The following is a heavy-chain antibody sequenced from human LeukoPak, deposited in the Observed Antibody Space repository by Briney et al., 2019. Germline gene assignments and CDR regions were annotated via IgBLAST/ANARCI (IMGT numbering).Heavy chain of an antibody. CDR3: ARHPLRGGFDY. J-gene: IGHJ4*02. CDR2: IFDSGDA. Sequence: SETLSLTCTVSGGSISNYYWSWIRQPPGKGLEWIAYIFDSGDARYNPSLKSRVTISVDTSKNQFSLKLNSVTAADTAVYYCARHPLRGGFDYWGQGTLVTVSS. V-gene: IGHV4-59*08. CDR1: GGSISNYY.